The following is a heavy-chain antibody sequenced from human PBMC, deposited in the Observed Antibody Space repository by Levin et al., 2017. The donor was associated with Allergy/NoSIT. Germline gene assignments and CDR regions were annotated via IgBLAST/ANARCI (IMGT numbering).Heavy chain of an antibody. Sequence: GGSLRLSCAASGFTFSSYGMHWVRQAPGKGLEWVAVISYDGSNKYYADSVKGRFTISRDNSKNTLYLQMNSLRAEDTAVYYCAKDVRQTSYYYYGMDVWGQGTTVTVSS. CDR2: ISYDGSNK. D-gene: IGHD2-2*01. CDR1: GFTFSSYG. CDR3: AKDVRQTSYYYYGMDV. V-gene: IGHV3-30*18. J-gene: IGHJ6*02.